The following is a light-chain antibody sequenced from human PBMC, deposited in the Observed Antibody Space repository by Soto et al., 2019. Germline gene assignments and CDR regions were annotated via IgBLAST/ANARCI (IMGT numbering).Light chain of an antibody. CDR3: QVYGMSPKT. Sequence: TQSPATLSVSPDERATLSCRASQSVSRNLAWYQQKPGQAPRLLIYGASTRATGIPDRFSGSGSGTDFTLTISRLEPEDFAVYYCQVYGMSPKTFGQGTKVDI. CDR2: GAS. J-gene: IGKJ1*01. CDR1: QSVSRN. V-gene: IGKV3-20*01.